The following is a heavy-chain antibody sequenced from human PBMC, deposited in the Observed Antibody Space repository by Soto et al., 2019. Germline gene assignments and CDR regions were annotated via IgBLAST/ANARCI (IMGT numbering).Heavy chain of an antibody. CDR2: ISWNSNNI. Sequence: DVQLVESGGGLVQPGRSLRVSCAASGFTFDDYAMHWVRQAPGKGLEWVSGISWNSNNIGYADSVKGRFTISRDNAMHSVHLQMNSLRAEDTAFYYCSRGNYGGNTLDYWGQGTLVTVSS. V-gene: IGHV3-9*01. CDR3: SRGNYGGNTLDY. D-gene: IGHD4-17*01. J-gene: IGHJ4*02. CDR1: GFTFDDYA.